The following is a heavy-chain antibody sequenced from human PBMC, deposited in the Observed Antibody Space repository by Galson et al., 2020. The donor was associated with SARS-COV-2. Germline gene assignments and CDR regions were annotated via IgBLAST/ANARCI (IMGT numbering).Heavy chain of an antibody. CDR2: ISGSGDRT. V-gene: IGHV3-23*01. D-gene: IGHD6-19*01. CDR3: ARDRSSGWYAEYYFDY. CDR1: GFTFSSYA. Sequence: GGSLRLSCVASGFTFSSYAMSWVRQAPGKGLEWVSSISGSGDRTYYADSVKGRFTISRDNSKKTRYLEMSSLRAEDSAVYYFARDRSSGWYAEYYFDYWGQGSLVTVSS. J-gene: IGHJ4*02.